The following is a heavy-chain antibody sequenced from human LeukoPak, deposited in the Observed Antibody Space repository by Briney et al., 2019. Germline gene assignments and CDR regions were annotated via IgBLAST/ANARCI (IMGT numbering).Heavy chain of an antibody. D-gene: IGHD6-6*01. J-gene: IGHJ4*02. CDR1: GFIFRNYA. Sequence: GGSLRLSCAPSGFIFRNYAMSWVRQAPGKGLEWVSGIHSSDGSTYYTDSVKGRFTISRDNSKNTLYLQMNNLRAEDTAVYYCAKDRTTAARIFDYWGQGTLVTVSS. V-gene: IGHV3-23*01. CDR3: AKDRTTAARIFDY. CDR2: IHSSDGST.